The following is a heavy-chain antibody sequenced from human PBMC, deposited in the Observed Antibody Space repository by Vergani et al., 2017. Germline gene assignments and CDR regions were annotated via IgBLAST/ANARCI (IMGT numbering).Heavy chain of an antibody. CDR1: GFTFSSYA. V-gene: IGHV3-66*01. CDR2: IYSGGST. J-gene: IGHJ5*02. Sequence: EVQLLESGGGLVQPGGSLRLSCAASGFTFSSYAMSWVRQAPGKGLEWVSVIYSGGSTYYADSVKGRFTISRDNSKNTLYLQMNSLRAEDTAVYYCARGGVTVDDNWFDPWGQGTLVTVSS. D-gene: IGHD4-11*01. CDR3: ARGGVTVDDNWFDP.